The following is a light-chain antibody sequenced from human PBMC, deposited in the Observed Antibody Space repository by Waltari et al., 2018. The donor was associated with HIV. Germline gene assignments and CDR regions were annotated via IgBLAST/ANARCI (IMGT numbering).Light chain of an antibody. J-gene: IGLJ2*01. Sequence: QSALTQPASVSGSPGQSNTIPCTGHSSDVGSYKHVSWYQQHPGKTPILISYEVSKRPSGVSNRYSASKSGRTASLTVSGLRAEDEADYYCSSYAGSSTFVIFGGGTKLTVL. CDR2: EVS. CDR3: SSYAGSSTFVI. CDR1: SSDVGSYKH. V-gene: IGLV2-23*02.